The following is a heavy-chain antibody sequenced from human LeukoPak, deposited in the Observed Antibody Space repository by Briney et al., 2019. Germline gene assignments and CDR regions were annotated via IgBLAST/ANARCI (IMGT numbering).Heavy chain of an antibody. V-gene: IGHV4-59*01. CDR1: GGSISSYY. CDR3: ARGGSSGYRTFYYYYGMDV. Sequence: PSETLSLTCTVSGGSISSYYWSWIRQPPGKGLEWIGYIYYSGSTNYNPSLKSRVTISVDTSKNQSSLKLSSVTAADTAVYYCARGGSSGYRTFYYYYGMDVWGQGTTVTVPS. J-gene: IGHJ6*02. CDR2: IYYSGST. D-gene: IGHD3-22*01.